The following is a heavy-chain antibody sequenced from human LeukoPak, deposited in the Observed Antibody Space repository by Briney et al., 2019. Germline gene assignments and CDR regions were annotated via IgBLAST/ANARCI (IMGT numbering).Heavy chain of an antibody. D-gene: IGHD7-27*01. CDR2: IYYSGST. V-gene: IGHV4-39*07. J-gene: IGHJ6*03. CDR1: GGSISSSSYY. CDR3: ARSTGEIYYYYYMDV. Sequence: SETLSLTCTVSGGSISSSSYYWGWIRQPPGKGLEWIGSIYYSGSTYYNPSLKSRVTISVDTSKNQFSLKLSSVTAADTAVYYCARSTGEIYYYYYMDVWGKGTTVTVSS.